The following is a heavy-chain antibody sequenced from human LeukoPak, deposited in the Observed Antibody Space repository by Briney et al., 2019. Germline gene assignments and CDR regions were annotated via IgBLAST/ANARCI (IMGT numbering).Heavy chain of an antibody. D-gene: IGHD2-15*01. CDR2: IYYSGST. V-gene: IGHV4-59*08. CDR3: ARLPAGYCSGGSCPVPY. CDR1: GGSISSYY. Sequence: SETLSLTCTVSGGSISSYYWSWIRQPPGKGLEWIGYIYYSGSTNYNPSLKSRVTISVDTSKNQFSLKLSSVTAADTAVYYCARLPAGYCSGGSCPVPYWGQGTLVTVSS. J-gene: IGHJ4*02.